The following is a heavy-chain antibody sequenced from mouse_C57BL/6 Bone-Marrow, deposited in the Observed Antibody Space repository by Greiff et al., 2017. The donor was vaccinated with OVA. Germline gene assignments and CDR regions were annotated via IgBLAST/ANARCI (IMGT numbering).Heavy chain of an antibody. CDR1: GYTFTSYW. D-gene: IGHD2-4*01. CDR3: ARDAYDYDDWFAY. V-gene: IGHV1-64*01. CDR2: IHPNSGST. J-gene: IGHJ3*01. Sequence: VQLQQPGAELVKPGASVKLSCKASGYTFTSYWMHWVKPRPGQGLEWIGMIHPNSGSTNYNEKFKSKATLTVDKSSSTAYMQLSSLTSEDSAVYYCARDAYDYDDWFAYWGQGTLVTVSA.